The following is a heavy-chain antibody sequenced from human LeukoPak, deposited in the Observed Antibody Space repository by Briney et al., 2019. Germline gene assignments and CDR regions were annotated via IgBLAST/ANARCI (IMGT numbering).Heavy chain of an antibody. CDR2: IFPGDSDT. CDR1: GYRFVTHW. D-gene: IGHD3-16*02. J-gene: IGHJ4*02. CDR3: ARAACRGAIVCPDY. V-gene: IGHV5-51*01. Sequence: GESLKISCKGSGYRFVTHWIGWVRQMPGKGLEWMGIIFPGDSDTRYSPSFQGQVTISADKSINTAYLQWSSLKASDTAMYYCARAACRGAIVCPDYWGQRTLVTVSS.